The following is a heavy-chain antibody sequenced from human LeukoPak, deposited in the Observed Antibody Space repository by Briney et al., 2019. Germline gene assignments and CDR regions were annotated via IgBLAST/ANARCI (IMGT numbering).Heavy chain of an antibody. CDR3: ASGGPTSGTLAY. Sequence: GGSLRLSCAASGFPFSSYGMYWVRQTPDKGLQWVAYLRKDATYSNYADSVRGRFTISRDNSKNTLDSQMSSLRVEDTAVYYCASGGPTSGTLAYWSQGTLVTVSS. J-gene: IGHJ4*02. CDR2: LRKDATYS. D-gene: IGHD1-26*01. CDR1: GFPFSSYG. V-gene: IGHV3-30*02.